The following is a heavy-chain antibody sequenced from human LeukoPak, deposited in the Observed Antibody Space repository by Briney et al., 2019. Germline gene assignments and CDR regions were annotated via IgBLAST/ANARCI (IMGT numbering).Heavy chain of an antibody. V-gene: IGHV4-61*02. CDR1: GGSISSGSYY. J-gene: IGHJ3*02. CDR2: IYTSGST. D-gene: IGHD3-22*01. CDR3: ARGEDYYDSSGYYLDAFDI. Sequence: PSQTLSLTCTVSGGSISSGSYYWSWTRQPAGKGLEWIGRIYTSGSTNYNPSLKSRVTISVDTSKNQFSLKLSSVTAADTAVYYCARGEDYYDSSGYYLDAFDIWGQGTMVTVSS.